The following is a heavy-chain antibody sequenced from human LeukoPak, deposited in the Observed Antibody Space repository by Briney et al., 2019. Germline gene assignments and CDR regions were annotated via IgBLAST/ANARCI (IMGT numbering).Heavy chain of an antibody. CDR3: ATTFSSSGAFDI. CDR1: GGSISSYY. Sequence: SETLSLTCTVSGGSISSYYWSWIRQPAGKGLEWIGRIYTSGSTNYNPSLKSRVAMSVDTSKNQFSLKLSSVTAADTAVYYCATTFSSSGAFDIWGQGTMVTVSS. V-gene: IGHV4-4*07. CDR2: IYTSGST. D-gene: IGHD6-6*01. J-gene: IGHJ3*02.